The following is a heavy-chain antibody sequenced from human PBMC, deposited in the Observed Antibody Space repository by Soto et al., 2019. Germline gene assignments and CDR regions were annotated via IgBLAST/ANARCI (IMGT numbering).Heavy chain of an antibody. CDR2: VFYTGFT. D-gene: IGHD1-20*01. J-gene: IGHJ4*02. CDR3: ATSQKGYNWNYFDH. V-gene: IGHV4-39*01. Sequence: SETLSLTCAVSGGSISGSYYYWAWLRQSPGKGPEWIGSVFYTGFTSYNPSLESRVSVSVDTSKSQFSLKLSAVTAADTAVYYCATSQKGYNWNYFDHWGQGALVTVSS. CDR1: GGSISGSYYY.